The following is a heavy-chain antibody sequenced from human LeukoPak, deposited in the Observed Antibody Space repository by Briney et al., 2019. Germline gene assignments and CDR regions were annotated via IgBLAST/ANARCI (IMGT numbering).Heavy chain of an antibody. CDR3: ARYNSLLRGVTTSDY. CDR2: ISGHNGDV. D-gene: IGHD3-10*01. V-gene: IGHV1-18*01. Sequence: ASVKVSCKASGYTFSNYGITWVRQAPGQGLEWMGTISGHNGDVNYAPKFQGRVTMTTDTSTTTAYMELRSLRFDDTAVNYCARYNSLLRGVTTSDYWGQGTLVTVSS. J-gene: IGHJ4*02. CDR1: GYTFSNYG.